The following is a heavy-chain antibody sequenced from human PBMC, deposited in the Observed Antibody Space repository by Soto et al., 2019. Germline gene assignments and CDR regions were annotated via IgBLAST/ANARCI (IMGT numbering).Heavy chain of an antibody. J-gene: IGHJ4*02. Sequence: GGSLRLSCAASGFTFNTYWMHWVRQAPGTGPVWVSRINLEGDITTYADSVKGRFTISRDNAKNKLYLQMNSLRAEDTAIYYCARDRTSGWYRALDYWGQGTLVTVSS. D-gene: IGHD6-19*01. CDR3: ARDRTSGWYRALDY. V-gene: IGHV3-74*01. CDR2: INLEGDIT. CDR1: GFTFNTYW.